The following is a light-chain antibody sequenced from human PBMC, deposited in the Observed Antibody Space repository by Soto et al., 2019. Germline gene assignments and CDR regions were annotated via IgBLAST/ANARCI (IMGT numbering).Light chain of an antibody. Sequence: IVLTQSPGTLSLSPGERATLSCRASQSVSSSYLAWYQQKGGQAPRLLIYGASSRATGIPDRFSGSGSGTDFTLTISRQEPEDFAVYYCQQYVRSPWTFGQGTKVEIK. CDR1: QSVSSSY. J-gene: IGKJ1*01. CDR2: GAS. CDR3: QQYVRSPWT. V-gene: IGKV3-20*01.